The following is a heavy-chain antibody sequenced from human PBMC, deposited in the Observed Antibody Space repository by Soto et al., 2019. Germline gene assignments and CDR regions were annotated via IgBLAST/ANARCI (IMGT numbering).Heavy chain of an antibody. D-gene: IGHD3-22*01. V-gene: IGHV1-2*02. CDR3: ARDGGSHYYDSRGCIVY. CDR2: INPSNGGT. Sequence: VQLVQSGAEVKKPGASVKVSCKASGYTFIDYYIHWVRQAPGQGLEWMGWINPSNGGTKFAQKFQGRVTMTRDTSIGTAYMELITLQSDDTAVYYCARDGGSHYYDSRGCIVYWGQGALVTVSS. CDR1: GYTFIDYY. J-gene: IGHJ4*02.